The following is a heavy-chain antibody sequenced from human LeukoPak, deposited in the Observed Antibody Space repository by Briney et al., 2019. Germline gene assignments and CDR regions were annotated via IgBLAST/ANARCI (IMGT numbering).Heavy chain of an antibody. D-gene: IGHD1-14*01. CDR2: ITASSTAI. J-gene: IGHJ4*02. CDR1: GFTFSSYA. CDR3: AALDNGRDY. Sequence: GGSLRLSCAASGFTFSSYAMSWVRQAPGKGLEWVSSITASSTAIYSADSVKGRFTISRDNAKNTLYLQMNSLRAEDTAVYYCAALDNGRDYWGQGTLVTVSS. V-gene: IGHV3-21*01.